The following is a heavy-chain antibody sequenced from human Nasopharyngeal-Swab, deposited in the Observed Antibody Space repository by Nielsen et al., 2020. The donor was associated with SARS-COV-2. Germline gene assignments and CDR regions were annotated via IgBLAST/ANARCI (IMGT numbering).Heavy chain of an antibody. CDR1: GGSFSGYY. Sequence: SETLSLTCAVYGGSFSGYYWSWIRQPPGKGLEWIGSIYYSGSTYYNPSLKSRVTISVDTSKNQFSLKLSSVTAADTAVYYCARDRYPPHESTAMVLYYWFDPWGQGTLVTVSS. D-gene: IGHD5-18*01. V-gene: IGHV4-34*01. CDR3: ARDRYPPHESTAMVLYYWFDP. J-gene: IGHJ5*02. CDR2: IYYSGST.